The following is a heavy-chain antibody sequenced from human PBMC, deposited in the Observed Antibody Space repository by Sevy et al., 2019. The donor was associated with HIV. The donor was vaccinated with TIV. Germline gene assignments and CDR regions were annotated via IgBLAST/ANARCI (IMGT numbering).Heavy chain of an antibody. CDR1: GFTFSSYS. V-gene: IGHV3-48*01. CDR2: ISSSSSTI. J-gene: IGHJ6*04. D-gene: IGHD2-2*01. Sequence: GGSLRLSCAASGFTFSSYSMNWVRQAPGKGLEWVSSISSSSSTINYADSVKGRFTISRDNAKNSLYLQMNSLRAEDTAVYYCARAQIVVPAARGLDVWGKGTTVTVSS. CDR3: ARAQIVVPAARGLDV.